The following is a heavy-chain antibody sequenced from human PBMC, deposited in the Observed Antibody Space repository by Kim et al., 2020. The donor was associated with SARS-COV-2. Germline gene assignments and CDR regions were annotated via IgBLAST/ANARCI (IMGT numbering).Heavy chain of an antibody. J-gene: IGHJ4*02. CDR3: AKALESRSTSCGNDY. CDR2: ISGSGGST. V-gene: IGHV3-23*01. D-gene: IGHD2-2*01. Sequence: GGSLRLSCAASGFTFSSYAMSWVRQAPGKGLEWVSAISGSGGSTYYADSVKGRFTISRDNSKNTLYLQMNSLRAEDTAVYYCAKALESRSTSCGNDYWGQGTLVTVSS. CDR1: GFTFSSYA.